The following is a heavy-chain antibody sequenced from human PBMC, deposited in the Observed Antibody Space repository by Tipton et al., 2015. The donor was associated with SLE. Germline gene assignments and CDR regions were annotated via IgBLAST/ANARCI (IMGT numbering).Heavy chain of an antibody. Sequence: TLSHTCSVSGDSINIYNWRWIRQSPGKGLEWIGFVSQSGTPNYISSLKSRVTISVDTSKNQISLKLTSVTAADTAVYYCAREARDAGYMDVWGKGTTVTVSS. V-gene: IGHV4-59*12. J-gene: IGHJ6*03. D-gene: IGHD5-24*01. CDR2: VSQSGTP. CDR1: GDSINIYN. CDR3: AREARDAGYMDV.